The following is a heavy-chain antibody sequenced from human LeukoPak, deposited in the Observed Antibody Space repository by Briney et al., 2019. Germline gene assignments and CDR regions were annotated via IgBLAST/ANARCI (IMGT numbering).Heavy chain of an antibody. CDR3: AKSVVTYYYFGMDV. CDR1: GFTFDDYA. Sequence: PGGSLRLSCAASGFTFDDYAMHWVRHAPGKGLEWVSLTSGDGTKTYYEDSVKGRFTISRDNSKNSLYLQMNSLRTEDTASYYCAKSVVTYYYFGMDVWGQGAPVTVSS. CDR2: TSGDGTKT. J-gene: IGHJ6*02. V-gene: IGHV3-43*02. D-gene: IGHD2-21*02.